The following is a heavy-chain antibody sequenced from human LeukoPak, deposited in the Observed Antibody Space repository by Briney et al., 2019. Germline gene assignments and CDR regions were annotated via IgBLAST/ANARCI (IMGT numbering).Heavy chain of an antibody. J-gene: IGHJ4*02. CDR3: ARGWSTGWFLAHYFDN. CDR2: ISHRGST. Sequence: PSETLSLTCVVSNGSLSSYYWSWIRQSPEKGLEWSGEISHRGSTNYNPSFQSRVTISVDTSKNHFSLKLTSVSAADTAVYYCARGWSTGWFLAHYFDNWGQGTLVTVS. V-gene: IGHV4-34*01. CDR1: NGSLSSYY. D-gene: IGHD6-19*01.